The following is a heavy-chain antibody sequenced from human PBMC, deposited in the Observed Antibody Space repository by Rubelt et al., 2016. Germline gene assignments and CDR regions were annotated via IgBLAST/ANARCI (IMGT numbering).Heavy chain of an antibody. V-gene: IGHV3-53*03. CDR2: IYSGGTT. CDR3: VRVYTSGPWRRDN. J-gene: IGHJ4*02. D-gene: IGHD6-19*01. Sequence: EVQLVESGGGLIQPGGSLRLSCAASGFTVRSQYVNWVRQAPGKGLEWVTIIYSGGTTYYADSVRGRFTMSRDTSKNTVYLQMNGLRAEETAVYYCVRVYTSGPWRRDNWGQGTLVTVSS. CDR1: GFTVRSQY.